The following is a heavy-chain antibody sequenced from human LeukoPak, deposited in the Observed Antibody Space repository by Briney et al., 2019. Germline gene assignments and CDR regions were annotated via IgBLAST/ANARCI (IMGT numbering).Heavy chain of an antibody. Sequence: LGGSLRLSCAASGFSFGNSWMAWVRQAPGKGLEWVANIQEDGSEKNYVDSVKGRFTISRVNAKNSLSLQMNSLRAEDTAVYYCVRDAGYNTYDYWGQGTLVTVSS. D-gene: IGHD5-24*01. J-gene: IGHJ4*02. CDR3: VRDAGYNTYDY. CDR1: GFSFGNSW. CDR2: IQEDGSEK. V-gene: IGHV3-7*05.